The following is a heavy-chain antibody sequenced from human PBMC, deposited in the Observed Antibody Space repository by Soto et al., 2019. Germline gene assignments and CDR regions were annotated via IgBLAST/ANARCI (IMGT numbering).Heavy chain of an antibody. V-gene: IGHV1-69*01. CDR3: ASVYKHYCYGGMDV. J-gene: IGHJ6*02. Sequence: QVQLVQSGAEVKKPGSSVKVSCKASGGTFSSYAISWVRQAPGQGLEWMGGIIPSFGTANYAQKFQGRVTITADESTSTAYMELSSLRSEDTAVYSWASVYKHYCYGGMDVWGQGTTVTVSS. CDR1: GGTFSSYA. D-gene: IGHD1-1*01. CDR2: IIPSFGTA.